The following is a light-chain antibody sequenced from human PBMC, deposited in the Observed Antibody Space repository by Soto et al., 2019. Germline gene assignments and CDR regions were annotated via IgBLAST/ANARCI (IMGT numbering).Light chain of an antibody. CDR2: DAS. CDR3: QQRSNWRGT. CDR1: QSVSSY. J-gene: IGKJ4*01. Sequence: EVVMTQSPATLSVSPGERATLSCRASQSVSSYLAWYQQKPGQAPRLLIYDASNRATGIPARFSGSGSGTDFTLTISSLEPEDFAVYYCQQRSNWRGTFGGGTKVDI. V-gene: IGKV3-11*01.